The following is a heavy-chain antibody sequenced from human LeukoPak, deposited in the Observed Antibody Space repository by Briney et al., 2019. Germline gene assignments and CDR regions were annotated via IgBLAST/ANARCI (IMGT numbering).Heavy chain of an antibody. V-gene: IGHV3-30*18. CDR1: GFAFSSYG. J-gene: IGHJ4*02. CDR2: ISYDGSYK. Sequence: GKSLRLSCAASGFAFSSYGMHWVRQAPGKGLEWVAVISYDGSYKDYVDSVKGRFTVSRDNSKNTLYLQMNSLRAEDTAVYYCAKDLDVVRGAPIDYWGQGTLVTVSS. CDR3: AKDLDVVRGAPIDY. D-gene: IGHD3-10*01.